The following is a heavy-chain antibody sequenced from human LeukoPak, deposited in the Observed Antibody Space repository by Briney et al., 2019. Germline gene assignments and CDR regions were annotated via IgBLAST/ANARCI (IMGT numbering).Heavy chain of an antibody. CDR2: IWHDGSNK. CDR1: GFTFSSYG. D-gene: IGHD3-9*01. J-gene: IGHJ3*02. CDR3: ARWGDILTPRNAFDI. V-gene: IGHV3-33*01. Sequence: PGRSLRLSCAASGFTFSSYGMHWVRQAPGKGLEWVAVIWHDGSNKYYADSVKGRFTISRDNSKNTLYLQMNSLRAEDTAVYYCARWGDILTPRNAFDIWGQGTMVTVSS.